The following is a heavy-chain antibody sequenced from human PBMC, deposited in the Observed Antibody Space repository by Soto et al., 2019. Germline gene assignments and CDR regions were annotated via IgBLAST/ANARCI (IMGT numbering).Heavy chain of an antibody. D-gene: IGHD3-10*01. Sequence: PSETLSLTCAVYGGSFSGYYWSWIRQPPGKGLEWIGEINHSGSTNYNPSLKSRVTISVDTSKNQFSLKLSSVTAADTAVYYCARPRRVTMVRGVTHNWFDPWGQGTLVTVSS. V-gene: IGHV4-34*01. CDR3: ARPRRVTMVRGVTHNWFDP. CDR2: INHSGST. J-gene: IGHJ5*02. CDR1: GGSFSGYY.